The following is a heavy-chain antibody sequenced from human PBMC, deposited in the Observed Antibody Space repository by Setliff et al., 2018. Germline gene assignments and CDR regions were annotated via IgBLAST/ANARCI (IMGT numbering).Heavy chain of an antibody. J-gene: IGHJ4*02. CDR1: GGSISSGTYY. V-gene: IGHV4-39*07. D-gene: IGHD3-3*01. Sequence: SETLSLTCTVSGGSISSGTYYWSWIRPPPGKGLEWIGSMYHSGSTYYNPSLKSRVTISVDTSKNQFSLKLGSVTAADTAVYYCASRATYYNFWSGYYVAETLDYWGKGALVTVSS. CDR3: ASRATYYNFWSGYYVAETLDY. CDR2: MYHSGST.